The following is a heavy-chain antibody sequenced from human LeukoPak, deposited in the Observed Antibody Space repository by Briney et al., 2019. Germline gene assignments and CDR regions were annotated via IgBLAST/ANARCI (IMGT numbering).Heavy chain of an antibody. J-gene: IGHJ4*02. Sequence: SETLSLTCIVSAYSISSGYYWGWIRQPPGKGLEWIGSIYHSESTYYNPSLKSRVTILIDTSKNQFSLKLSSVTAADTAIYFCARGKSRGSHIDYWGQGTLVTVSS. CDR3: ARGKSRGSHIDY. CDR2: IYHSEST. D-gene: IGHD1-26*01. V-gene: IGHV4-38-2*02. CDR1: AYSISSGYY.